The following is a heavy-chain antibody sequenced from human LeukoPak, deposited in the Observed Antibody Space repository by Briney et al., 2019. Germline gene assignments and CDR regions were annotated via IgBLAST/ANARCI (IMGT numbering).Heavy chain of an antibody. J-gene: IGHJ4*02. CDR2: ISAYNGNT. CDR3: ARDLADGNYVDY. D-gene: IGHD2-21*01. CDR1: GYTFTSYD. Sequence: VASVKVSCKASGYTFTSYDINWVRQATGQGLEWMGWISAYNGNTNYAQKLQGRVTMTTDTSTSTAYMELRSLRSDDTAVYYCARDLADGNYVDYWGQGTLVTVSS. V-gene: IGHV1-18*01.